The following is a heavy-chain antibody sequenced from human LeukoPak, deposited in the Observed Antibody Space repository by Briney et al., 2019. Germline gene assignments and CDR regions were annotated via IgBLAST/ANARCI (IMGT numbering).Heavy chain of an antibody. CDR2: IIPIFGTA. V-gene: IGHV1-69*13. CDR3: ARVNAGPGETGDSFDY. Sequence: VASVKVSCKASGGTFSSYAISWVRQAPGQGLEWMGGIIPIFGTANYAQKFQGRVTITADESTSTAYMELSSLRSEDTAVYYCARVNAGPGETGDSFDYWGQGTLVTVSS. CDR1: GGTFSSYA. D-gene: IGHD7-27*01. J-gene: IGHJ4*02.